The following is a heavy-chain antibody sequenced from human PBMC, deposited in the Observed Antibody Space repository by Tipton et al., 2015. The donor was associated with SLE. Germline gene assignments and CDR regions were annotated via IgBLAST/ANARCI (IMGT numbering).Heavy chain of an antibody. D-gene: IGHD6-19*01. J-gene: IGHJ6*03. V-gene: IGHV3-48*03. CDR1: GFTFSNYE. CDR3: ASEWLPYYYYMDV. CDR2: ISSSGSIK. Sequence: GSLRLSCAASGFTFSNYEMNWVRQAPGKGLEWVSYISSSGSIKYYADSVKGRFTISRDNSKNTLYLQMNSLRAEDTAVYYCASEWLPYYYYMDVWGKGTTVTVSS.